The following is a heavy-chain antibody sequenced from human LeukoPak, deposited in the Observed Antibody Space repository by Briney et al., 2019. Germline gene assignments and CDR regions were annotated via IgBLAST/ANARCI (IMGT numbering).Heavy chain of an antibody. CDR3: ARSAAGTFDF. CDR2: ISSSSSTI. D-gene: IGHD2-2*01. V-gene: IGHV3-48*02. Sequence: PGGSLRLSCAASGFIFSSYAMNWVRQAPGKGLEWVSHISSSSSTIYYADSVKGRFTISRDNAKNSLYLQMNNLRDEDTAVYYCARSAAGTFDFWGQGTLVTVSS. J-gene: IGHJ4*02. CDR1: GFIFSSYA.